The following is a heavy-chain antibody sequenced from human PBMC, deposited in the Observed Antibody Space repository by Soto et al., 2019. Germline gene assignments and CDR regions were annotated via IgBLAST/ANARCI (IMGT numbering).Heavy chain of an antibody. CDR2: IWYDGSNK. CDR1: GFTFSSYG. V-gene: IGHV3-33*01. J-gene: IGHJ4*02. Sequence: GSLRLSCAASGFTFSSYGMHWVRQAPGKGLEWVAVIWYDGSNKYYADSVKGRFTISRDNSKNTLYLQMNSLRAEDTAVYYCARAHNELLLDYWGQGTLVTVSS. D-gene: IGHD2-2*01. CDR3: ARAHNELLLDY.